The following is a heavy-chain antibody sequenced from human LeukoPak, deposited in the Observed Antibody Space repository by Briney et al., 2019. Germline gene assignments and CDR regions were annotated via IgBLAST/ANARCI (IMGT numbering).Heavy chain of an antibody. Sequence: GGSLRLSCAASGFTFNNYWMHWVRQAAGKGLVWVSRISKDGSTTNYADSVKGRFTISRDNAKNTLYLQMNSLTAEDTALYYCARGASSGYRIDYWGQGTLVTVSS. CDR2: ISKDGSTT. D-gene: IGHD5-18*01. V-gene: IGHV3-74*01. CDR1: GFTFNNYW. CDR3: ARGASSGYRIDY. J-gene: IGHJ4*02.